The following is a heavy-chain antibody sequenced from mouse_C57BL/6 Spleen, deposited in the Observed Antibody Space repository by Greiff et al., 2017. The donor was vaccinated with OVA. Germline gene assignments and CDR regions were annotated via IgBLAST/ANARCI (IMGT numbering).Heavy chain of an antibody. CDR3: ARPGYDGDAMDY. CDR1: GYSITSGYY. Sequence: VQLQQSGPGLVKPSQSLSLTCSVTGYSITSGYYWNWIRQFPGNKLEWMGYISYDGSNNYNPSLKNRISITRDTSKNQFFLKLNSVTTEDTATYYCARPGYDGDAMDYWGQGTSVTVSS. J-gene: IGHJ4*01. D-gene: IGHD2-2*01. V-gene: IGHV3-6*01. CDR2: ISYDGSN.